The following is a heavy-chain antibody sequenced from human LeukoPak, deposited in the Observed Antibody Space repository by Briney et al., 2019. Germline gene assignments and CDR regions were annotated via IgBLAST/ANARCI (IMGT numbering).Heavy chain of an antibody. CDR3: ARAGGMIAVAVPYIEA. CDR1: GFTFSSYS. J-gene: IGHJ5*02. Sequence: GGSLRLSCAASGFTFSSYSMNWVRQAPGKGLEWVSSISSSSSYIYYADSVKGRFTISRDNAKNSLYLQMNSLRAEDTAVYYCARAGGMIAVAVPYIEAWGQGTLVTVSS. V-gene: IGHV3-21*01. D-gene: IGHD6-19*01. CDR2: ISSSSSYI.